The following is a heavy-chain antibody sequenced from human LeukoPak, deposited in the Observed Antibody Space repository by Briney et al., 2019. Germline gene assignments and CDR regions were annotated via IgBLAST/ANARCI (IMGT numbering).Heavy chain of an antibody. V-gene: IGHV3-23*01. CDR1: VFTFSSYA. D-gene: IGHD3-3*01. J-gene: IGHJ4*02. CDR3: AKGIAYDFWSGPQLY. CDR2: ISGSGGST. Sequence: TGGSLRLSRAASVFTFSSYAMHWVRQAPGKGLEWVSAISGSGGSTYYADSVKGRFTISRDNSKNTLYLQMNSLRAEDTAVYYCAKGIAYDFWSGPQLYWGQGTLVTVSS.